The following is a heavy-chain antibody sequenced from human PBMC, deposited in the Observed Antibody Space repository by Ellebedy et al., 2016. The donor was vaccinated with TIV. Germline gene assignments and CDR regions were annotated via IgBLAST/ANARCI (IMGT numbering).Heavy chain of an antibody. Sequence: GGSLRLSCKGSGYNFKNYWIAWVRQTPGKGLEWMGVIYPGDSDTRYSPPFQGQITLSVDRSISTAFLQWSSLKAADTAVYYCARPHGFEYGWVLDFWGQGTQVTVSS. D-gene: IGHD3-10*01. CDR1: GYNFKNYW. CDR3: ARPHGFEYGWVLDF. J-gene: IGHJ4*02. CDR2: IYPGDSDT. V-gene: IGHV5-51*06.